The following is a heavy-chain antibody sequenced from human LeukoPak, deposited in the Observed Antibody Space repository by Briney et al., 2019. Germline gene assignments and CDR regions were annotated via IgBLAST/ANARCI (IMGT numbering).Heavy chain of an antibody. Sequence: PGGSLRLSCAAFGFTFSSYGMHWVRQAPGKGLEWVAFIRYDGSNKYYADSVKGRFTISRDNSKNTLYLQMNSLRAEDTAVYYCAKDPQKWESYFDYWGQGTLVTVSP. CDR3: AKDPQKWESYFDY. CDR1: GFTFSSYG. J-gene: IGHJ4*02. D-gene: IGHD1-26*01. V-gene: IGHV3-30*02. CDR2: IRYDGSNK.